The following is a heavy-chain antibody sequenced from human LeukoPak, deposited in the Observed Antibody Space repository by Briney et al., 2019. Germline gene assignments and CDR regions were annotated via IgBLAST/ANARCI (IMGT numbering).Heavy chain of an antibody. CDR1: GFSFSNYW. V-gene: IGHV3-7*01. CDR2: IKEDGSET. J-gene: IGHJ4*02. CDR3: ARDDGSYYYDSSGQYHALADY. D-gene: IGHD3-22*01. Sequence: GGSLRLSCAASGFSFSNYWMSWVRQAPGKGLEWVANIKEDGSETYYVDSVKGRFTISRDNAKTSLYLQMNSLRAEDTAVYYCARDDGSYYYDSSGQYHALADYWGQGTLVTVSS.